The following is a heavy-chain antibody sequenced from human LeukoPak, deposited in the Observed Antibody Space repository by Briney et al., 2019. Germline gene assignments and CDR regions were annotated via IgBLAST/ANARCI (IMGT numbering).Heavy chain of an antibody. D-gene: IGHD3-22*01. CDR1: GYTFTSYG. J-gene: IGHJ4*02. V-gene: IGHV1-18*01. Sequence: ASVKVSCKASGYTFTSYGISWVRQAPGQGLEWMGWISAYNGNTNYAQKLQGRVTMTTDTSTSTAYMGLRSLRSDDTAVYYCAREGEQYYYDSSGYYLDYWGQGTLVTVSS. CDR2: ISAYNGNT. CDR3: AREGEQYYYDSSGYYLDY.